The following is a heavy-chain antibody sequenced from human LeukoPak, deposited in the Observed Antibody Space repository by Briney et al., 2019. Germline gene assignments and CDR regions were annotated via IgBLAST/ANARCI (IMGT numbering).Heavy chain of an antibody. J-gene: IGHJ4*02. Sequence: ASVKVSCKASGYTLTGYYMHWVRQAPGQGLEWMGWINPNSGGTNYAQKFQGRVTMTRDTSISTAYMELSRLRSDDTAVYYCARAGSSGGRVSDYWGQGTLVTVSS. CDR3: ARAGSSGGRVSDY. CDR2: INPNSGGT. D-gene: IGHD6-19*01. V-gene: IGHV1-2*02. CDR1: GYTLTGYY.